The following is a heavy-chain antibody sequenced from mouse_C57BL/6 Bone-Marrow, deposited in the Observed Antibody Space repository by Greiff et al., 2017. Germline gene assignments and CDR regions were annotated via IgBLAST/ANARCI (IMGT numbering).Heavy chain of an antibody. CDR1: GFTFSDYG. V-gene: IGHV5-17*01. CDR2: ISSGSSTI. CDR3: ARGGWDALYYVDY. Sequence: EVKLMESGGGLVKPGGSLKLSCAASGFTFSDYGMHWVRQAPEKGLEWVAYISSGSSTIYYADTVKGRFTISSDNAKNTLFLQMTSLRSEDTAMYYCARGGWDALYYVDYWGQGTTLTVSS. D-gene: IGHD4-1*01. J-gene: IGHJ2*01.